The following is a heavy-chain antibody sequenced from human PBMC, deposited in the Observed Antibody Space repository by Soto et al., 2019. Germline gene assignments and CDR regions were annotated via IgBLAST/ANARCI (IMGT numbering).Heavy chain of an antibody. D-gene: IGHD3-22*01. J-gene: IGHJ4*02. CDR3: ARDPSFNYYDRSGYYYVDS. V-gene: IGHV1-69*13. CDR2: IIPIFGTA. CDR1: VGPLSSYA. Sequence: SENSASKSPVGPLSSYAITYVRQAPGQGLEWMGGIIPIFGTANNAQKFQGRVTITADESTSTAYMELSSLRSEDTAVYYCARDPSFNYYDRSGYYYVDSWGQGTLVTVSS.